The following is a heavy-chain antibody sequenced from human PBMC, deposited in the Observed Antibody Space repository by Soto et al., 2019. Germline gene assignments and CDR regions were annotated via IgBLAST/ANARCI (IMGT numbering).Heavy chain of an antibody. CDR1: GYTFTSYG. V-gene: IGHV1-3*01. Sequence: ASVEVSCKASGYTFTSYGIHWVRQAPGQRLEWMGWINAANGDTKYSPKFQGRVTITRDTSASTAYMELSSLRSEDTAVYYCVRRHVSATGIDWFDPWGQGTLMTV. CDR2: INAANGDT. J-gene: IGHJ5*02. CDR3: VRRHVSATGIDWFDP. D-gene: IGHD6-13*01.